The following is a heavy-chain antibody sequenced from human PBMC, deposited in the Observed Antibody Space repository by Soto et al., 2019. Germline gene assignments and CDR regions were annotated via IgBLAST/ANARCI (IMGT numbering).Heavy chain of an antibody. D-gene: IGHD2-15*01. V-gene: IGHV3-33*01. J-gene: IGHJ4*02. Sequence: GGSLRLSCAASGFTFSSYGMHRVRQAPGKGLEWVAVIWYDGSNKYYADSVKGRFTISRDNSKNTLYLQMNSLRAEDTAVYYCVRDGAYCSGGSCYSPFDYWGQGTLVTVSS. CDR1: GFTFSSYG. CDR3: VRDGAYCSGGSCYSPFDY. CDR2: IWYDGSNK.